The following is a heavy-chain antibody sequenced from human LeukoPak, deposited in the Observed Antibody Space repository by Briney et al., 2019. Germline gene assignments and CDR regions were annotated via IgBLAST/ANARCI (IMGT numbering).Heavy chain of an antibody. CDR2: INPNSGGT. J-gene: IGHJ4*02. Sequence: GASVKVSCKASGYTFTGYSMHWVRQAPGQGLEWMGWINPNSGGTNYAQKFQGRVTMTRDTSISTAYMELSRLRSDDTAVYYCARGKYDFWSADNPPFGYWGQGTLVTVSS. CDR1: GYTFTGYS. V-gene: IGHV1-2*02. D-gene: IGHD3-3*01. CDR3: ARGKYDFWSADNPPFGY.